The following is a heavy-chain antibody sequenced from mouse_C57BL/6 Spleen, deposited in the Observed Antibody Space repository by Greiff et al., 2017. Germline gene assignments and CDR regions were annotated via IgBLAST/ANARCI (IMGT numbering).Heavy chain of an antibody. Sequence: QVQLQQPGAELVKPGASVKLSCKASGYTFTSSWMHWVKQRPGRGLAWIGRLDPNRGGTTYNEKFKSKATLTVDKPSSTAYMQLSSLTSEDSAVYYWARVGRSYNWYCDVGGTGTTVTVSS. J-gene: IGHJ1*03. D-gene: IGHD1-1*01. CDR2: LDPNRGGT. CDR3: ARVGRSYNWYCDV. CDR1: GYTFTSSW. V-gene: IGHV1-72*01.